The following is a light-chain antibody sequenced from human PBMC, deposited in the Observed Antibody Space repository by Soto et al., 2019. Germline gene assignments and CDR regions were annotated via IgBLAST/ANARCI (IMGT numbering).Light chain of an antibody. CDR3: QQYGSSGT. Sequence: EIVLTQSPGTLSVSPGERATLSCRASQGVSSKLAWFQQKPGQSPRLLIFDAFTRATGIPARFSGSGSGTDFTLTISSLQSEDFAVYYCQQYGSSGTFGQGTKVDIK. CDR1: QGVSSK. CDR2: DAF. V-gene: IGKV3-15*01. J-gene: IGKJ1*01.